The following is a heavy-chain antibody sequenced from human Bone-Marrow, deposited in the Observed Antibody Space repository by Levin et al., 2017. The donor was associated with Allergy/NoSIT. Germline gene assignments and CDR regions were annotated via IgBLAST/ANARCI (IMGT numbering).Heavy chain of an antibody. J-gene: IGHJ3*02. CDR1: GFTFCSYA. CDR3: ARVRSTVTNDAFDI. D-gene: IGHD4-17*01. V-gene: IGHV3-30-3*01. CDR2: ISYDGSNK. Sequence: GESLKISCAASGFTFCSYAMHWVRQAPGKGLEWVAVISYDGSNKYYADSVKGRFTISRDNSKNTLYLQMNSLRAEDTAVYYCARVRSTVTNDAFDIWGQGTMVTVSS.